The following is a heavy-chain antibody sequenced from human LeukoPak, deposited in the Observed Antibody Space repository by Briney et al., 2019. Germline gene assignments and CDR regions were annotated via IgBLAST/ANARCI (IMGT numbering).Heavy chain of an antibody. J-gene: IGHJ4*02. Sequence: GRSLRLSCAASGFTLSGYGMHWVRQAPGKGLEWVSYISSSGSAIYYADSVKGRFTISRDNAKNSLYLQMNSLRAEDTAVYYCARANTRFLEWLPSYYFDYWGQGTLVTVSS. CDR2: ISSSGSAI. D-gene: IGHD3-3*01. CDR1: GFTLSGYG. CDR3: ARANTRFLEWLPSYYFDY. V-gene: IGHV3-48*04.